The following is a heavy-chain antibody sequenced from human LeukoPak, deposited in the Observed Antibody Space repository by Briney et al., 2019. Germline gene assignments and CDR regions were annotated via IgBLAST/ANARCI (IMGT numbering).Heavy chain of an antibody. D-gene: IGHD2-21*02. CDR3: VRIPVVVTATGGAFDI. CDR2: IYPGDSDT. V-gene: IGHV5-51*01. Sequence: GESLKISCKGSGYSFTSYWIGWVRQMPGKGLEWMGIIYPGDSDTRYSPSFQGQVTISANKSISTAYLQWSSLKASDTAMYYCVRIPVVVTATGGAFDIWGQGTMVTVSS. J-gene: IGHJ3*02. CDR1: GYSFTSYW.